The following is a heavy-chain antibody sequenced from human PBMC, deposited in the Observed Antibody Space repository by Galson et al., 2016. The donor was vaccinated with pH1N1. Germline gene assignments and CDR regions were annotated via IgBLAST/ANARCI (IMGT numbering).Heavy chain of an antibody. CDR1: GYSLSSNYY. V-gene: IGHV4-38-2*01. J-gene: IGHJ4*02. CDR3: ARVFLEGLYGHSTGVFDY. CDR2: IWHSGNN. D-gene: IGHD2-2*01. Sequence: ETLSLTCGVSGYSLSSNYYGAWIRQPPGKGLEWIGSIWHSGNNYYNPSLQSRVTISKDTSKNQFSLNLRSVTAADTAVYFCARVFLEGLYGHSTGVFDYWGQGTLVAVSS.